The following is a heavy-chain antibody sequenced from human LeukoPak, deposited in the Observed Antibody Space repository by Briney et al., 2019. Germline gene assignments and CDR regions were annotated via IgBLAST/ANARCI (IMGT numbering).Heavy chain of an antibody. CDR1: GGSFSGYY. D-gene: IGHD4-17*01. J-gene: IGHJ6*02. Sequence: SGTLSLTCAVYGGSFSGYYWSWIRQPPGKGLEWIGEINHSGSTNYNPSLKSRVTISVDTSKNQFSLKVSSVTAADTAVYYCARGPTVTTGTHYYYYGMDVWGQGTTVTVSS. V-gene: IGHV4-34*01. CDR3: ARGPTVTTGTHYYYYGMDV. CDR2: INHSGST.